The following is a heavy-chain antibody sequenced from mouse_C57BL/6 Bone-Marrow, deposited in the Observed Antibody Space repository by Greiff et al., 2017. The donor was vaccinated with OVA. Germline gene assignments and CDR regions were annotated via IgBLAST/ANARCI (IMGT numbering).Heavy chain of an antibody. D-gene: IGHD3-1*01. CDR2: IYPGDGDT. V-gene: IGHV1-82*01. CDR3: ARSGDGYFDV. Sequence: VQLQQSGPELVKPGASVKISCKASGYAFSSSWMNWVKQRPGKGLEWIGRIYPGDGDTNYNGKFKGKATLTADKSSSTAYMQLSSLTSEDSAVYFCARSGDGYFDVWGTGTTVTVSS. CDR1: GYAFSSSW. J-gene: IGHJ1*03.